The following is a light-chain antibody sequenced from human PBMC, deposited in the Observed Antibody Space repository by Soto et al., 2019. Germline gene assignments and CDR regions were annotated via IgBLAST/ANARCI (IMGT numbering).Light chain of an antibody. CDR1: QSISSYS. V-gene: IGKV3-20*01. Sequence: EVVLTQSPGTLSLSPGEGATLSCRASQSISSYSLAWYQQKPGQPPRLLISGASSRATGIPDRFSVSGSGTDFTLSIRSLEPEDFALYYCHYGNSPPWTFGQGTKVEIK. CDR3: HYGNSPPWT. CDR2: GAS. J-gene: IGKJ1*01.